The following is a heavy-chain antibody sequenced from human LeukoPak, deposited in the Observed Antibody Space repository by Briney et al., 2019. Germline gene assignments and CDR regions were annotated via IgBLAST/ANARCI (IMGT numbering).Heavy chain of an antibody. V-gene: IGHV4-39*01. J-gene: IGHJ6*04. CDR3: ARLPAYDYVWGSYRPGMDV. CDR1: GGSISRSSYY. CDR2: IYYSGST. D-gene: IGHD3-16*02. Sequence: SETLSLTCTVSGGSISRSSYYWGWIRQPPGKGPEWIGSIYYSGSTYYNLSLKSRVTISVDTSKNQFSLKLSSVTAADTAVYYCARLPAYDYVWGSYRPGMDVWGKGTTVTISS.